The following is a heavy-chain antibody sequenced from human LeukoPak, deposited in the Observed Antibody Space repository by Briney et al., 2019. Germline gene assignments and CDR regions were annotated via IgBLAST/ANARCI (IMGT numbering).Heavy chain of an antibody. CDR1: GFTFSSYS. CDR3: ARAHNWKYGSFDF. CDR2: ISSSSSYI. Sequence: GGSLRLSCAASGFTFSSYSMNWVRQAPGRGLEWVSCISSSSSYIYYADSVKGRFTISRDNAKNSLYLQMNSLRAEDTAVYYCARAHNWKYGSFDFWGQGTLVTVSS. D-gene: IGHD1-7*01. V-gene: IGHV3-21*01. J-gene: IGHJ4*02.